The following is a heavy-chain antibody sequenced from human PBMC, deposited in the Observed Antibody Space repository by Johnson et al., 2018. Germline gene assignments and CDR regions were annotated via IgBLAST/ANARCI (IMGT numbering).Heavy chain of an antibody. CDR3: AREAMGIVGATLGSAFDI. CDR1: GGSISSGSYY. V-gene: IGHV4-61*02. D-gene: IGHD1-26*01. CDR2: LYTSGST. Sequence: QVQLQESGPGLVKPSQTLSLTCTVSGGSISSGSYYWSWIRQPAGKGLEWIGRLYTSGSTNYNPSLKSRVTISVDTSKNQFSLKLSSVTAADTAVYYCAREAMGIVGATLGSAFDIWGQGTMVTVSS. J-gene: IGHJ3*02.